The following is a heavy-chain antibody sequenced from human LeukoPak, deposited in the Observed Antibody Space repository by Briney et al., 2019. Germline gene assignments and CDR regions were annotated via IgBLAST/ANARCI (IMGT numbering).Heavy chain of an antibody. CDR3: ARGGDYGDYVFPPLDY. J-gene: IGHJ4*02. Sequence: PGGSLRLSCAASGFTFSDHYMDWVRQAPGKGLEWVGRIRNKANSYTTEYAASVKGRFTISRDDSKNSLYLQMNSLKTEHTAVYYCARGGDYGDYVFPPLDYWGQGTLVTVSS. CDR2: IRNKANSYTT. CDR1: GFTFSDHY. V-gene: IGHV3-72*01. D-gene: IGHD4-17*01.